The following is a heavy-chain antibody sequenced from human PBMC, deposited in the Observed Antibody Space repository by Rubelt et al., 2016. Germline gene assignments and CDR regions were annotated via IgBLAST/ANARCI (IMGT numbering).Heavy chain of an antibody. V-gene: IGHV3-30*04. CDR3: ARDGGSTGVNNWLDS. CDR1: GFSFSTYA. CDR2: ISYDRSNE. D-gene: IGHD2-2*01. Sequence: VQLVESGGSLVQPGRSLRLSCAASGFSFSTYAMHWVRQAPGKGLEWVAVISYDRSNEYYADSVKGRFTISRDNSMNTVYLQMNSLRTEDTAVFYCARDGGSTGVNNWLDSWGQGTLVIVSS. J-gene: IGHJ5*01.